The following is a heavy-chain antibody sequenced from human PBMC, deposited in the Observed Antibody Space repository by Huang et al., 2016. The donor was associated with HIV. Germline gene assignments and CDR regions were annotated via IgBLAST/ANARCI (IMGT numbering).Heavy chain of an antibody. V-gene: IGHV3-53*02. CDR3: ARGMVRGVTLNWFDP. J-gene: IGHJ5*02. D-gene: IGHD3-10*01. CDR1: GFTVSSNY. CDR2: IYSGGST. Sequence: EVQLVETGGGLIQPGGSLRLSCAASGFTVSSNYMSWVRQASWKGLEWVAVIYSGGSTYYADCVKGRFTISRDNSKNTLYLQMNSLRAEDTAVYYCARGMVRGVTLNWFDPWGQGTLVTVSS.